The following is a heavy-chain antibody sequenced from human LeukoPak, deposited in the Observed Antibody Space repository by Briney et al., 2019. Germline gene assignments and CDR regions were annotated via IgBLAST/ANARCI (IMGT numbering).Heavy chain of an antibody. CDR1: GFTFSSYA. CDR3: AKGHYYDSSGSVDY. D-gene: IGHD3-22*01. J-gene: IGHJ4*02. V-gene: IGHV3-23*01. CDR2: ISGSGGST. Sequence: PGGSLRLSCAASGFTFSSYAMSWVRQAPGKGLEWVSAISGSGGSTYYADSVKGRFTISRDNSKNTLYLQVNSLRAEDTAVYYCAKGHYYDSSGSVDYWGQGTLVTVSS.